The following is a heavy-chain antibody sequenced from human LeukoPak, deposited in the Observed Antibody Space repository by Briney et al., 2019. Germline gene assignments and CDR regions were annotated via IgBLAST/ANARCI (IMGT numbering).Heavy chain of an antibody. J-gene: IGHJ4*02. D-gene: IGHD2-15*01. CDR1: GGSISSYY. CDR2: IHYSGST. V-gene: IGHV4-59*01. CDR3: ARSQPAVGYCSGGSCYTTFDY. Sequence: PSETLSLTCTVSGGSISSYYWSWIRQPPGKGLEWIGYIHYSGSTNYNPSLKSRVTISVDTSKNQFSLKLSSVTAADTAVYYCARSQPAVGYCSGGSCYTTFDYWGQGTLVTVSS.